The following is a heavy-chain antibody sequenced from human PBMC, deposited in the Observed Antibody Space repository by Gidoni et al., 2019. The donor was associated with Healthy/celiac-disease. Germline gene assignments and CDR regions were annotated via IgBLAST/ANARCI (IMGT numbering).Heavy chain of an antibody. CDR3: ARGGRGSYYWIPW. CDR1: GYTFTSYA. J-gene: IGHJ4*02. D-gene: IGHD1-26*01. Sequence: QVQLVQSGAEVKKPGASVKVSCKASGYTFTSYAMHWVRQAPGQRLEWMGWINAGNGNTKYSQKFQGRVTITRDTSASTAYMELSSLRSEDTAVYYCARGGRGSYYWIPWWGQGTLVTVSS. CDR2: INAGNGNT. V-gene: IGHV1-3*01.